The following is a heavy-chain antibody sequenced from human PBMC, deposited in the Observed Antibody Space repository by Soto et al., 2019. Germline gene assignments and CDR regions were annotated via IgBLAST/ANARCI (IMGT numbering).Heavy chain of an antibody. D-gene: IGHD5-18*01. J-gene: IGHJ6*02. V-gene: IGHV1-69*01. CDR2: IIPIFGTA. CDR1: GGTFSSYA. CDR3: AGAYSYGYGLFYYYYYGMDV. Sequence: QVQLVQSGAEVKKPGSSVKVSCKASGGTFSSYAISWVRQAPGQGLEWMGGIIPIFGTANYAQKLQGRVTITADESTSTDYMELSSLRSEDTAVYYCAGAYSYGYGLFYYYYYGMDVWGQGTTVTVSS.